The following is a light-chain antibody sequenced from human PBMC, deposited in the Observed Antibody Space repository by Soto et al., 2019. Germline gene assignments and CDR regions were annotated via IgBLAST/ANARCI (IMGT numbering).Light chain of an antibody. CDR2: DAS. V-gene: IGKV3-15*01. J-gene: IGKJ5*01. CDR1: QSVSSN. CDR3: QQYHNWPIT. Sequence: EIVMTQSPATLSVSPGESATPSCRASQSVSSNLAWHQQKPGQAPRILQYDASARATGISARFSGSGCGTEFTRTISCLQSEDFAVYYCQQYHNWPITLGQETRLEIK.